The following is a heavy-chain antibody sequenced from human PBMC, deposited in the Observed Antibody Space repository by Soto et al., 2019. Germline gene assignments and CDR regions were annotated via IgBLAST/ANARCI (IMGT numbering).Heavy chain of an antibody. CDR2: IKQDGSEK. Sequence: EVQLLESGGGLVQPGGSLRLSCAASGFTFSSYWMSWVRQAPGKGLEWVANIKQDGSEKYYVDSVKGRFTISRDNAKNSLYLQMNSLRAEDTAVYYCAREGSGAYYDSSGHFDYWGQGTLVTVSS. CDR3: AREGSGAYYDSSGHFDY. CDR1: GFTFSSYW. V-gene: IGHV3-7*03. D-gene: IGHD3-22*01. J-gene: IGHJ4*02.